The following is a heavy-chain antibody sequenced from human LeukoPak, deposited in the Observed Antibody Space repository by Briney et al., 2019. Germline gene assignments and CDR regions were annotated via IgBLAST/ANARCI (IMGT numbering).Heavy chain of an antibody. J-gene: IGHJ5*02. Sequence: PSETLSLTCTVSGGSISSYYWSWIRQPPGKGLEWIGYIYYSGSTNYNPSLKSRVTISVDTSKNQFSLKLSSVTAADTAVYYCARGGRIAARPGWFDPWGQGTLVTVSS. V-gene: IGHV4-59*01. CDR3: ARGGRIAARPGWFDP. CDR1: GGSISSYY. D-gene: IGHD6-6*01. CDR2: IYYSGST.